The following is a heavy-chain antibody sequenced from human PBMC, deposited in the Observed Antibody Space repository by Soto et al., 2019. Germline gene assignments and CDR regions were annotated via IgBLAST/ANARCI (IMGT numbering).Heavy chain of an antibody. CDR2: FDPEDGET. Sequence: GASVKVSCKVSGYTLTELSMHWVRQAPGKGLEWMGGFDPEDGETIYAQKFQGRVIMTTDTSTSTAYMEVRSLRSDDTAVYYCVKDRDSNSWPSRDVWGPGTTVTVSS. V-gene: IGHV1-24*01. D-gene: IGHD3-22*01. CDR1: GYTLTELS. J-gene: IGHJ6*02. CDR3: VKDRDSNSWPSRDV.